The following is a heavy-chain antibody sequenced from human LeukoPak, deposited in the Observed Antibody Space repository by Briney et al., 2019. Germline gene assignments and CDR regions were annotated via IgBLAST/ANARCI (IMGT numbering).Heavy chain of an antibody. CDR2: ISSSSTYI. D-gene: IGHD3-10*02. Sequence: GGSLRLSCAASGFAFSSYSMNWVRQAPGKGLEWVSSISSSSTYIYYADSVKGRFTISRDNAKNSLYLQMNSLRAEDTAVYYCAELGITMIGGVWGKGTTVTISS. J-gene: IGHJ6*04. CDR1: GFAFSSYS. CDR3: AELGITMIGGV. V-gene: IGHV3-21*01.